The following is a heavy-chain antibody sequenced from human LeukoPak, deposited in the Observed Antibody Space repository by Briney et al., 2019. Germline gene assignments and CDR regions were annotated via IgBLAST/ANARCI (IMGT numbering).Heavy chain of an antibody. V-gene: IGHV3-43*01. CDR3: AKGGEYYGSGSYYPFDY. D-gene: IGHD3-10*01. Sequence: PGGSLRLSCAASGFAFHDYTMHWVRQVPGRGLEWVSLISWDGSSTYYADSVKGRFTISRDNSKDSLYLQMDTLRSDDTALYYCAKGGEYYGSGSYYPFDYWGQGTLVTVSS. J-gene: IGHJ4*02. CDR1: GFAFHDYT. CDR2: ISWDGSST.